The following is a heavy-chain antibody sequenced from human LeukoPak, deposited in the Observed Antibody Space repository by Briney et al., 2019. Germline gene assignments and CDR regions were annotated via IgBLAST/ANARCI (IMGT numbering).Heavy chain of an antibody. CDR2: INEDESGR. D-gene: IGHD1-26*01. V-gene: IGHV3-7*01. J-gene: IGHJ4*02. CDR1: GFTFSSYW. CDR3: ARAAGGTSRDY. Sequence: GGSLRLSCAVSGFTFSSYWMSWVRQAPGKGLEWLANINEDESGRFYVDSVKGRLTISRDNAKNSLFLQMNSLRAEDTAVYYCARAAGGTSRDYWGQGTLVTVSS.